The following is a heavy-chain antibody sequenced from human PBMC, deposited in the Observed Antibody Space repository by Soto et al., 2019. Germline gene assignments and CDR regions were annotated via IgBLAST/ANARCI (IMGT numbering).Heavy chain of an antibody. J-gene: IGHJ6*02. CDR1: GGTFSSYA. CDR2: IIPIFGTA. Sequence: QVQLVQSGAEVKKPGSSVKVSCKASGGTFSSYAISWVRQAPGQGLEWMGGIIPIFGTANYAQKFQGRVTITADESTSTAYMELSSLRSEDTAVYYCAKVARIEMVTITHYYYYGMDVWGQGTTVTVSS. V-gene: IGHV1-69*01. CDR3: AKVARIEMVTITHYYYYGMDV. D-gene: IGHD5-18*01.